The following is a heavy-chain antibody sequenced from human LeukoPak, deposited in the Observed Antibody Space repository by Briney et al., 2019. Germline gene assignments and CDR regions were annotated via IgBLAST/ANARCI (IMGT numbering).Heavy chain of an antibody. V-gene: IGHV1-69*06. CDR2: IIPIFGTA. CDR3: ARDPGQPLDYYMDV. CDR1: GGTFSSYA. J-gene: IGHJ6*03. Sequence: GASVKVSCKASGGTFSSYAISWVRQAPGQGLEWMGGIIPIFGTANYAQKFQGRVTITADKSTSTAYMELSSLRSEDTAVYYCARDPGQPLDYYMDVWGKGTTVTISS. D-gene: IGHD6-13*01.